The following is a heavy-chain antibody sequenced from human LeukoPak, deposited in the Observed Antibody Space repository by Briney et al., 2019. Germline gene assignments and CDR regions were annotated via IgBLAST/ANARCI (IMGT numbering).Heavy chain of an antibody. D-gene: IGHD3-22*01. CDR1: GFTFDDYG. CDR3: ARVRTRARGPAYFDY. Sequence: GGSLRLSCAASGFTFDDYGMSWVRQAPGKGLEWVSGINWNGGSTGYADSVKGRFTISRDNAKNSLYLQMNSLRAEDTALYYYARVRTRARGPAYFDYWGQGTLVTVSS. J-gene: IGHJ4*02. V-gene: IGHV3-20*04. CDR2: INWNGGST.